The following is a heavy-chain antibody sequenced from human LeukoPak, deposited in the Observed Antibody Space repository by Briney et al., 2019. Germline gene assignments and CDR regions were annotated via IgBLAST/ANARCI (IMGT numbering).Heavy chain of an antibody. CDR3: AKSGYYYYYMDV. J-gene: IGHJ6*03. Sequence: GGSLRLSCAASGFTFDDYAMHWVRQVPGKGLEWVSLISWDGGSTYYADSVKGRFTISRDSSKDSLYLQMNSLTVEDTALYYCAKSGYYYYYMDVWGKGTTVTASS. CDR2: ISWDGGST. V-gene: IGHV3-43D*03. CDR1: GFTFDDYA.